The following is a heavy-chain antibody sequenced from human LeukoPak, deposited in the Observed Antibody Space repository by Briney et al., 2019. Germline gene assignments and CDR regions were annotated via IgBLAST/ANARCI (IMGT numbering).Heavy chain of an antibody. CDR2: ISAYNGNT. J-gene: IGHJ4*02. CDR3: ARLGTIFGVVIIPTTSPLDY. Sequence: GASVKVSCKASGYTFTSYGISWVRQAPGQGLEWMGWISAYNGNTNYAQKLQGRVTMTTDTSTSTAYMELRSLRSDDTAVYYCARLGTIFGVVIIPTTSPLDYWGQGTLVTVSS. CDR1: GYTFTSYG. V-gene: IGHV1-18*01. D-gene: IGHD3-3*01.